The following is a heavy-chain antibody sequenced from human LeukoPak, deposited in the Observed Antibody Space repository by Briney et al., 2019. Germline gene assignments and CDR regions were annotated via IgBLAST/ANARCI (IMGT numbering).Heavy chain of an antibody. CDR3: ARGQSPYCSGGSCYLTLFDY. Sequence: GGSLRLSCAASGFTFSSYSMNWVRQAPGKGLEWVSYISSSSSTIYYADSVKGRFTISRDNSKNTLYLQMNSLRAEDTAVYYCARGQSPYCSGGSCYLTLFDYWGQGTLVTVSS. D-gene: IGHD2-15*01. CDR1: GFTFSSYS. V-gene: IGHV3-48*01. J-gene: IGHJ4*02. CDR2: ISSSSSTI.